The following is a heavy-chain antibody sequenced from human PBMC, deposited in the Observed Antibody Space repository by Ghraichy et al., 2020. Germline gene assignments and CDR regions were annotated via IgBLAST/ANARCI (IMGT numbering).Heavy chain of an antibody. CDR1: GGSISSYY. J-gene: IGHJ4*02. V-gene: IGHV4-59*08. D-gene: IGHD4-17*01. CDR2: IYYSGST. Sequence: SETLSLTCTVSGGSISSYYWSWIRQPPGKGLEWIGYIYYSGSTNYNPSLKSRVTISVDTSKNQFSLKLSSVTAADTAVYYCARHGSARGDYLFDYWGQGTLVTVSS. CDR3: ARHGSARGDYLFDY.